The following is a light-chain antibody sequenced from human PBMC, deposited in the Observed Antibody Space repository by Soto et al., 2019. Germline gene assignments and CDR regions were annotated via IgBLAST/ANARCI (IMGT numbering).Light chain of an antibody. CDR2: ENS. Sequence: SGLTHPPSVSRTPGQRVTISCTGSNPSNGEGHNVHWYQKLPGTAPNRIISENSNRPSWAPDRFSGSRSGTSASLATTALQAEDEADYFCQSYASSLNGLYVFGTGTKGIGL. CDR1: NPSNGEGHN. CDR3: QSYASSLNGLYV. J-gene: IGLJ1*01. V-gene: IGLV1-40*01.